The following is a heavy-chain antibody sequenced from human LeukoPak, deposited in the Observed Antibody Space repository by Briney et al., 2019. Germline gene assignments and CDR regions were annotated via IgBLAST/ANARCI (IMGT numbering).Heavy chain of an antibody. CDR1: GFTFSSYG. D-gene: IGHD6-13*01. CDR2: ISYDGSNK. CDR3: AKDVSVAAGYMNY. Sequence: GGSLRLSCAASGFTFSSYGMHWVRQAPGKGLEWVAVISYDGSNKYYADSVMGRFTISRDNSKNTLYLQMNSLRAEDTAVYYCAKDVSVAAGYMNYWGRGTLVTVSS. V-gene: IGHV3-30*18. J-gene: IGHJ4*02.